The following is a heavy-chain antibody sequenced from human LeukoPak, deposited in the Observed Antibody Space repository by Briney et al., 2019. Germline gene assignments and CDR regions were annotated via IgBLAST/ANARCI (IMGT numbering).Heavy chain of an antibody. CDR1: GFTFSNFA. J-gene: IGHJ4*02. CDR3: ARDSPVLTY. V-gene: IGHV3-23*01. CDR2: ISGGGRSI. Sequence: GGSLRLSCAASGFTFSNFAMTWVRQAPGKGLEWVSGISGGGRSIYYTDSVKGRFTVSRDNLKSTLTLQMSGLRAEDTAIYFCARDSPVLTYWGQGTLVTVSS.